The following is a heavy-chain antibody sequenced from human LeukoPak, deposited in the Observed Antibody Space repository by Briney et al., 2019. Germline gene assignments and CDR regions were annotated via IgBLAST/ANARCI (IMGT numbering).Heavy chain of an antibody. Sequence: KAGGSLRLSCAASGFTVSNNYMSWVRQAPGKGLEWVSVIYSGGSTYYADSVKGRFTISRDTSKNTLSLQMNSLRAEDTAVYYCARGAYFWNYWGQGTLVTVSS. CDR3: ARGAYFWNY. CDR1: GFTVSNNY. J-gene: IGHJ4*02. CDR2: IYSGGST. V-gene: IGHV3-53*01. D-gene: IGHD1-1*01.